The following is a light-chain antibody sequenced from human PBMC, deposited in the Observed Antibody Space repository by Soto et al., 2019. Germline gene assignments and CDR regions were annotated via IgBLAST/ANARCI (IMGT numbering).Light chain of an antibody. CDR3: FSHRRGDSHV. J-gene: IGLJ1*01. CDR2: GVT. Sequence: QSVLTQPASVSGSPGQSITISRTGTSRDVGGYNYVSWYQQYPGKAPKLMIYGVTNRPSGVSNRFSGSKTGNTASLTISGLQAEDEAYYYCFSHRRGDSHVFGTGTKVTVL. CDR1: SRDVGGYNY. V-gene: IGLV2-14*01.